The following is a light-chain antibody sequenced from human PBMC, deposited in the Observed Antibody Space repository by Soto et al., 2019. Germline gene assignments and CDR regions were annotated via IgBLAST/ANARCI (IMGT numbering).Light chain of an antibody. V-gene: IGKV3-20*01. CDR2: GAS. CDR3: QQYGSSPRFT. CDR1: QSIASSY. Sequence: EIVLTQSPGTLSLSPGERATLSCRASQSIASSYLAWFQQKPGQAPRLLIYGASSRATGIPDRFSGSGSRTDFTLAITRLEPEDFAVYYWQQYGSSPRFTFGPGTKVDIK. J-gene: IGKJ3*01.